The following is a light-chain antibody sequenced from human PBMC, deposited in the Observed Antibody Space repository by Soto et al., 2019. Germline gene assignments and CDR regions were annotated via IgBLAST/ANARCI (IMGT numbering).Light chain of an antibody. CDR3: SSYTSSSTYV. V-gene: IGLV2-14*01. Sequence: QSALTQPASVSGSPGQSITISCTGTSSDVGGYNYASWYQQHPGKAPKLMIYEVSNRPIGVSNRFSGSKSGNTASLTISGLQAEDEADYYCSSYTSSSTYVFGTGTKVTVL. CDR1: SSDVGGYNY. J-gene: IGLJ1*01. CDR2: EVS.